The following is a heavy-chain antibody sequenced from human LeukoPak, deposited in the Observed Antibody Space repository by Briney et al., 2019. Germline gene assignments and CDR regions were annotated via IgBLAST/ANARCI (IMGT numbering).Heavy chain of an antibody. CDR1: GVSFSGYY. D-gene: IGHD6-19*01. CDR3: ARAESGYSSGWRLYYFDY. V-gene: IGHV4-34*01. CDR2: INHSGST. Sequence: PSETLTLTCAVYGVSFSGYYWSWIRQPPGKGLEWIGEINHSGSTNYNPSLKSRGTISVDTSKNQFSLKLSSVPAADTAVYYCARAESGYSSGWRLYYFDYWGQGTLVTVSS. J-gene: IGHJ4*02.